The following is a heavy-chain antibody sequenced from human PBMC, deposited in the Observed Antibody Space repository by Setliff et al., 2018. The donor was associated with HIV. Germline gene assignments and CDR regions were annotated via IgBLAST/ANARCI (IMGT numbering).Heavy chain of an antibody. Sequence: PSETLSLTCAVSGYSISSGYYWGWIRQPPGKGLEWIGIIYHSGSTYYNPSLKSRVTISVDTSKNQFSLKLSSVTAADTAVYYCARRIGGWIDYWGQGTLVTVSS. CDR1: GYSISSGYY. V-gene: IGHV4-38-2*01. CDR3: ARRIGGWIDY. D-gene: IGHD6-19*01. CDR2: IYHSGST. J-gene: IGHJ4*02.